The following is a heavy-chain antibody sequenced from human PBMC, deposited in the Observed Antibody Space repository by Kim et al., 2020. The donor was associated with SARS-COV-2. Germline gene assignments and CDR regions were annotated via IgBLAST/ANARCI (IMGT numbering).Heavy chain of an antibody. D-gene: IGHD1-26*01. J-gene: IGHJ5*02. CDR3: ASFKVGATRWFDP. Sequence: YSPSLKSRVTISGDTSKKQFSLKLSSVTAADTAVYYCASFKVGATRWFDPWGQGTLVIVSS. V-gene: IGHV4-59*01.